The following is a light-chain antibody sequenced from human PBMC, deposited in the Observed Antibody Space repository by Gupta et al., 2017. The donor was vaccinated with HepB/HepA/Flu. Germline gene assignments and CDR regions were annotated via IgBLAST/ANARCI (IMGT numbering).Light chain of an antibody. CDR1: QNIDNF. Sequence: DIQMTQSPSSLSASVGDRVTITCRASQNIDNFLNWYQQKPGKAPNLLIHAASSLHSGVPSRFSGSGSGTDFTLTISRLQPEDSATFYCQQTDTSPRTFGQGTKVEIK. V-gene: IGKV1-39*01. J-gene: IGKJ1*01. CDR3: QQTDTSPRT. CDR2: AAS.